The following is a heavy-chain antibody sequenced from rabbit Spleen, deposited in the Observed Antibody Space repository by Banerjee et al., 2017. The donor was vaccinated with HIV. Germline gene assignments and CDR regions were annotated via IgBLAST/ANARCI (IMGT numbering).Heavy chain of an antibody. CDR1: GFSFSGRYV. CDR3: ARDLAGAIGWNFYL. Sequence: QEQLVESGGGLVRPEGSLKLSCTASGFSFSGRYVMSWVRQAPGKGLEWIGCIYPGDGDTYYASWAKGRFTISKASSTTVTLQMTSLTAADTATYFCARDLAGAIGWNFYLWGPGTLVTVS. V-gene: IGHV1S45*01. D-gene: IGHD4-1*01. CDR2: IYPGDGDT. J-gene: IGHJ4*01.